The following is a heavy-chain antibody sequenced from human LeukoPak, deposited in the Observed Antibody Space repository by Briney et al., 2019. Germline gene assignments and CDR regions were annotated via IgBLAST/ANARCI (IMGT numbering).Heavy chain of an antibody. D-gene: IGHD2-2*02. CDR2: ISSSSSYI. CDR1: GFTFSSYS. CDR3: ASDVVVPTAIDDDAFDI. V-gene: IGHV3-21*01. Sequence: GGSLRLSCAASGFTFSSYSMNWVRQAPGKGLEWVSSISSSSSYIYYADSVKGRFTISRDNAKNSLYLQMNSLRAEDTAVYYCASDVVVPTAIDDDAFDIWGQGTMVTVSS. J-gene: IGHJ3*02.